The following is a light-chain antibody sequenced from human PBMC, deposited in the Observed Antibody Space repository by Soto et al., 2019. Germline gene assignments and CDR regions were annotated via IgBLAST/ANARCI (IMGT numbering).Light chain of an antibody. V-gene: IGLV2-14*03. Sequence: QSALTQPASLSGSLGQSITISCTGATSDVGGYNSVSRYQQHPGKAPKLIIYDVTDRPSGISNRFSGSKSGNTDSLTISGLQAEAEAYYYCSSYTRSSNLLFGGGTKVTVL. CDR2: DVT. CDR3: SSYTRSSNLL. CDR1: TSDVGGYNS. J-gene: IGLJ3*02.